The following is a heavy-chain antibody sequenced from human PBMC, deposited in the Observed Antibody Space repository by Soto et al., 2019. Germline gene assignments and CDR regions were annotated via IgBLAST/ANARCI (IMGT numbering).Heavy chain of an antibody. D-gene: IGHD2-2*01. J-gene: IGHJ4*02. CDR1: GGSISSYY. CDR3: ARFVDSTLKYYFDY. CDR2: IYYSGST. Sequence: SETLSLTCTVSGGSISSYYWSWIRQPPGKGLEWIGYIYYSGSTNYNPSLKSRVTISVDTSKNQFSLKLSSVTAADTAVYYCARFVDSTLKYYFDYWGQGTLVTVS. V-gene: IGHV4-59*01.